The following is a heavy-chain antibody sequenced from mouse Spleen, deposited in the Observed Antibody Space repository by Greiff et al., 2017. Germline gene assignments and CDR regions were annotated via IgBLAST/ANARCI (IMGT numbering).Heavy chain of an antibody. CDR1: GFTFTDYY. CDR2: IRNKANGYTT. D-gene: IGHD1-2*01. CDR3: ARYYGSV. V-gene: IGHV7-3*01. J-gene: IGHJ1*01. Sequence: EVQLQESGGGLVQPGGSLSLSCAASGFTFTDYYMSWVRQPPGKALEWLGFIRNKANGYTTEYSASVKGRFTISRDNSQSSLYLQMNSLRAEDRATYYCARYYGSVWGAGTTVTVSS.